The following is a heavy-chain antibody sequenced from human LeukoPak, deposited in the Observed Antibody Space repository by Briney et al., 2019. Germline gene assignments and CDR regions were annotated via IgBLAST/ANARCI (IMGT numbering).Heavy chain of an antibody. V-gene: IGHV3-74*03. Sequence: GGSLRLSCAASGFTFSSYWMTWVRQAPGTGLVWVSRITDDATTTYADSVKGRFTISRDNAKNILYLQMNSLRAEDTAVYYCVRDRVGPDYWGQGTLVTVSS. CDR1: GFTFSSYW. D-gene: IGHD1-26*01. CDR3: VRDRVGPDY. J-gene: IGHJ4*02. CDR2: ITDDATT.